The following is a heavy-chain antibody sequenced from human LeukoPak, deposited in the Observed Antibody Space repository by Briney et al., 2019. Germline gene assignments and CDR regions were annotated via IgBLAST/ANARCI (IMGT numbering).Heavy chain of an antibody. J-gene: IGHJ4*02. CDR2: IYYSGST. V-gene: IGHV4-59*01. Sequence: PSETLSLTCTVSGGSISSYYWIWIRQPPGQGLEWIGYIYYSGSTNYNPSLKSRVTISVDTSKNQFSLKLSSVTAADTAVYYCARVSYGLDRWGQGTLVSVCS. CDR3: ARVSYGLDR. D-gene: IGHD5-18*01. CDR1: GGSISSYY.